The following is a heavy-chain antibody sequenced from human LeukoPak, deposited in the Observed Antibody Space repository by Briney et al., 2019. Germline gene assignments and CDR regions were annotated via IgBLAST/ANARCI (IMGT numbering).Heavy chain of an antibody. J-gene: IGHJ4*02. V-gene: IGHV3-74*01. CDR3: ARSRWLDAFDY. CDR2: INSDGSTT. CDR1: GFTFSSYW. Sequence: GGSLRLSCAASGFTFSSYWMPWVRQAPGKGLVWVSRINSDGSTTNYADSVKGRFTISRDNAKNTLYLQMNSLRADDTAVYYCARSRWLDAFDYWGQGTLVTVSS. D-gene: IGHD6-19*01.